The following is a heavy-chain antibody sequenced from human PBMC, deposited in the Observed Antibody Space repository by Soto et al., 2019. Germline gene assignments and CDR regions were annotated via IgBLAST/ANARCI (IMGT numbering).Heavy chain of an antibody. J-gene: IGHJ5*02. CDR3: ARGXXXXXXXXXXXXFDP. CDR2: IYYSGGT. CDR1: GVSISNGGYY. Sequence: QVQLQESGPGLVRPSQTLSLTCAVSGVSISNGGYYWSWIRQHPGKGLEWIGYIYYSGGTYYNPSLESRVTLSVDTSKNQLSLGLTSVTAADTAVYYCARGXXXXXXXXXXXXFDPWGQGTLVTVSS. V-gene: IGHV4-31*11.